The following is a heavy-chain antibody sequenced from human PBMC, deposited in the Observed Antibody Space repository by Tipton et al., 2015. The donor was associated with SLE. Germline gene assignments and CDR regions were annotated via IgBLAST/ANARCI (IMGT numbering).Heavy chain of an antibody. D-gene: IGHD7-27*01. CDR3: ASGGYNWGSYSLDS. CDR1: GGSISGGSYY. CDR2: IYTSGST. Sequence: TLSLTCTVSGGSISGGSYYWSWIRQPAGKGLEWIGRIYTSGSTTYNPSLKSRVTISGDTSKNRFSLKLSSVTAADTAVYYCASGGYNWGSYSLDSWGRGTLVTVSS. J-gene: IGHJ4*02. V-gene: IGHV4-61*02.